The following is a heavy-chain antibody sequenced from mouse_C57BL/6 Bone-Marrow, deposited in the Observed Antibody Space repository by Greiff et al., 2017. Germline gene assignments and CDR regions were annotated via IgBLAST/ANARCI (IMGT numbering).Heavy chain of an antibody. J-gene: IGHJ2*01. CDR1: GYAFSSSW. CDR2: IYPGDGDT. CDR3: ARGTLDY. V-gene: IGHV1-82*01. D-gene: IGHD2-14*01. Sequence: QVQLKESGPELVKPGASVKISCKASGYAFSSSWMNWVKQRPGKGLEWIGRIYPGDGDTNYNGKLKGKATLTADKSSSTAYMQLSSLTSDDSAVYFCARGTLDYWGQGTTLTVSS.